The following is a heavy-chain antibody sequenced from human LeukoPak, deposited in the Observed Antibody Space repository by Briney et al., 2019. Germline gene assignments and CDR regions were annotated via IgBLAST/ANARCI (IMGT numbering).Heavy chain of an antibody. CDR1: GFTFSSYA. V-gene: IGHV3-23*01. D-gene: IGHD2-21*01. CDR2: ISGSGGST. J-gene: IGHJ4*02. Sequence: GGSLRLSCAASGFTFSSYAMSWVRQAPGKGLEWVSAISGSGGSTYYADSVKGRFTISRDNSKNTLYLQMNSLRAEDTAVYYCAKDGPSPKHIKGAAPFDYWGQGTLVTVSS. CDR3: AKDGPSPKHIKGAAPFDY.